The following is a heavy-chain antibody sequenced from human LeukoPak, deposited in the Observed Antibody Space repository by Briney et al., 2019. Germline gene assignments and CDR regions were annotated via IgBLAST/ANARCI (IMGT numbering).Heavy chain of an antibody. J-gene: IGHJ4*02. Sequence: PGGSLRLSCAASGFTVSSNYMGWVRQAPGKGLEWVSVIYSGGSTYYADSVKGRFTISRDNSKNTLYPQMNSLRAEDTAVYYCAKIWLGRAVTTDRSDYWGRGTLVTVSS. D-gene: IGHD4-17*01. V-gene: IGHV3-53*01. CDR3: AKIWLGRAVTTDRSDY. CDR1: GFTVSSNY. CDR2: IYSGGST.